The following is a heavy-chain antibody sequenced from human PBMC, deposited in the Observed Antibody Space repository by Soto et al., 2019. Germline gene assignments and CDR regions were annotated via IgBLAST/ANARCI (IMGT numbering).Heavy chain of an antibody. V-gene: IGHV1-3*01. Sequence: GASVKVSCKASGYTFTSYAMHWVRQAPGQRLEWMGWINAGNGNTKYSQKFQGRVTITRDTSASTAYMELSSLRFEDTAVYYCAREDIVVVVAAGWFDPWGQGTLVTVSS. CDR1: GYTFTSYA. CDR2: INAGNGNT. J-gene: IGHJ5*02. CDR3: AREDIVVVVAAGWFDP. D-gene: IGHD2-15*01.